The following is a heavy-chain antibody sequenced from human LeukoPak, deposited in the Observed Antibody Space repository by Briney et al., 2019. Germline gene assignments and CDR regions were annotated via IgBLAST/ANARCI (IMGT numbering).Heavy chain of an antibody. D-gene: IGHD4-17*01. V-gene: IGHV1-18*01. CDR1: GHTFTSYG. Sequence: ASEKVSCKASGHTFTSYGISWVRQAPGQGLEWMGWISAYNGNTNYAQKLQGRVTMTTDTSTSTAYMELSSLRSEDTAVYYCARDRDDGDYYCDYWGQGTLVTVSS. J-gene: IGHJ4*02. CDR2: ISAYNGNT. CDR3: ARDRDDGDYYCDY.